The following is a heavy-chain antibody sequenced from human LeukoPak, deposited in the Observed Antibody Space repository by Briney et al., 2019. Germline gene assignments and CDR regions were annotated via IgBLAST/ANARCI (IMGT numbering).Heavy chain of an antibody. CDR2: IKSKTDGGTT. CDR1: GFTFSNAW. CDR3: TTDRGLLYDFWSLNRAFDY. J-gene: IGHJ4*02. D-gene: IGHD3-3*01. V-gene: IGHV3-15*01. Sequence: GGSLRLSCAASGFTFSNAWMSWVRQAPGKGLEWVGRIKSKTDGGTTDYAAPVKGRFTISRDDSKNTLYLQMDSLKTEDTAVYYCTTDRGLLYDFWSLNRAFDYWGQGTLVTVSS.